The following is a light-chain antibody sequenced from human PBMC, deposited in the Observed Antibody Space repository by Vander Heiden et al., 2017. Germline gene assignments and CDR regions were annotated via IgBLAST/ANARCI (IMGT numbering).Light chain of an antibody. Sequence: DIQMTQSPSSLSASVGSSVTISCRTSQSIGSSLNWYQQKPGKAPKLLIYEASTLQSGVPSRFSGSASRTDFTLTISILHPEDFATYFCQQTDDTPKTFGQGTKVEVK. V-gene: IGKV1-39*01. J-gene: IGKJ1*01. CDR2: EAS. CDR3: QQTDDTPKT. CDR1: QSIGSS.